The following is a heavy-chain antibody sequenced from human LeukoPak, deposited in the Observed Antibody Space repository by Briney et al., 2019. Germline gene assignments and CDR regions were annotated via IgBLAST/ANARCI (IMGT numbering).Heavy chain of an antibody. CDR3: ARDQGIFDY. J-gene: IGHJ4*02. CDR2: ISSTSSGI. CDR1: GFTFSNYG. V-gene: IGHV3-48*02. Sequence: PGGSLRLSCTASGFTFSNYGMNWVRQAPGKGLKWVSYISSTSSGINYADSVKGRFTISRDNAKNSLYLQMNSLRDEDSAVYYCARDQGIFDYWGQGTLVTVSS.